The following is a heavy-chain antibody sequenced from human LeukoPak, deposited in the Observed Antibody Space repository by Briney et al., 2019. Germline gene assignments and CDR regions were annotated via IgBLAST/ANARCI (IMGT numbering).Heavy chain of an antibody. J-gene: IGHJ6*03. Sequence: SETLSLTCTVSGGSNISSIFYWGCIRHPPGKGLVWIGSIYYNASTYYTTSLKSLDAISVDTSKNQFSLKLSSVTAADTAVYYCSSRSGRNSVYYCYYFLDVWGKGTTVTVSS. V-gene: IGHV4-39*07. CDR1: GGSNISSIFY. CDR2: IYYNAST. D-gene: IGHD4-23*01. CDR3: SSRSGRNSVYYCYYFLDV.